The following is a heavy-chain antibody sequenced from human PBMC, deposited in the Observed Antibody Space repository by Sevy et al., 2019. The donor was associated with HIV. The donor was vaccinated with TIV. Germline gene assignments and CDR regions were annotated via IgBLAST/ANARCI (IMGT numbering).Heavy chain of an antibody. Sequence: GGSLRLSCAASGFTFSSYWMSWVRPAPVKGLEWVANVKQDGSEKYYVDSVKGRFTISRDNAKNSLYLQMNSLRAEDTAVYYCASPGGKGFDPWGQGTLVTVSS. CDR1: GFTFSSYW. CDR2: VKQDGSEK. CDR3: ASPGGKGFDP. D-gene: IGHD3-16*01. V-gene: IGHV3-7*03. J-gene: IGHJ5*02.